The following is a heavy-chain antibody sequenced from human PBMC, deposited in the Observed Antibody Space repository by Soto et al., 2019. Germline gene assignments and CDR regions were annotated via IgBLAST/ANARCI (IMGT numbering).Heavy chain of an antibody. CDR2: ISGSGGST. Sequence: GGSLRLSCAASGFTCSSYAMSWVRQAPGKGLEWVTAISGSGGSTYYADSVKGRFTISRDNSKNTLYLQMNSLRAEDTAVYYCAKIGVTMVRGVINYYYGMDVWGQGTTVTVSS. CDR1: GFTCSSYA. J-gene: IGHJ6*02. D-gene: IGHD3-10*01. CDR3: AKIGVTMVRGVINYYYGMDV. V-gene: IGHV3-23*01.